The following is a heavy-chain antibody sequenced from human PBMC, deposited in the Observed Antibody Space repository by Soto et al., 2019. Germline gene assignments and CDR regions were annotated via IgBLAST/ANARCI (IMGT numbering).Heavy chain of an antibody. V-gene: IGHV4-30-4*08. CDR3: AREESGLFDY. CDR2: ICYSGST. J-gene: IGHJ4*02. Sequence: KPSETLSLTCTVSGDSLSRADYFWSWIRQAPEKGLEWIGYICYSGSTYHNPSLKSRTSMSVDTSKRQFSLTLTSVTAADTAVYYCAREESGLFDYWGQGRLVTVS. D-gene: IGHD5-12*01. CDR1: GDSLSRADYF.